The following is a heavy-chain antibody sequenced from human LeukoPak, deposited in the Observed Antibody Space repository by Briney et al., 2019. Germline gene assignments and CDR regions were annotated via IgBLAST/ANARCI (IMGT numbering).Heavy chain of an antibody. J-gene: IGHJ3*02. CDR1: GFTFSSYE. Sequence: GGSLRLSCAASGFTFSSYEMNWVRQAPGQGLEWVSYISSSGSAIYYADSVKGRFTISRDNAKNSLYLQMNSLRAEDTAVYYCARDTRNVVVVDAGAFDIWGQGTMVTVSS. CDR3: ARDTRNVVVVDAGAFDI. CDR2: ISSSGSAI. V-gene: IGHV3-48*03. D-gene: IGHD2-15*01.